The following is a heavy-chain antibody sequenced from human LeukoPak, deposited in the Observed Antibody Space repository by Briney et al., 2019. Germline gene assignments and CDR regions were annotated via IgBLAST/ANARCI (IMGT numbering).Heavy chain of an antibody. Sequence: PSETLSLTCTVSGGSINSYYWTWIRQPPGKGLEWIGYVDHTGSTKFNPSLNGRVSISRDTSKNFYSLRLRSVTAADTAVYFCARGRVSSSTWCSTYYYFFYMDFWGKGTTVTVSS. V-gene: IGHV4-59*01. CDR2: VDHTGST. D-gene: IGHD2-15*01. J-gene: IGHJ6*03. CDR3: ARGRVSSSTWCSTYYYFFYMDF. CDR1: GGSINSYY.